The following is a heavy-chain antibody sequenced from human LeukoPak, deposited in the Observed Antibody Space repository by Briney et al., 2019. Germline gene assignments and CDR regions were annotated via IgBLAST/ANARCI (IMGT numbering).Heavy chain of an antibody. J-gene: IGHJ4*02. Sequence: SVKVSCKASGGTFSSYAISWVRQAPGQGLVWMGRIIPILGIANYAQKFQGRVTITADESTSTAYMELSSLRSEDTAVYYCARGGAGAAAGRYWGQGTLVTVSS. CDR2: IIPILGIA. V-gene: IGHV1-69*04. CDR3: ARGGAGAAAGRY. D-gene: IGHD6-13*01. CDR1: GGTFSSYA.